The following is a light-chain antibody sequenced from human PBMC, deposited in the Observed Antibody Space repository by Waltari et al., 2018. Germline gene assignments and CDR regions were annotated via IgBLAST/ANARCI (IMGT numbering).Light chain of an antibody. CDR2: GAS. CDR1: QSISSDF. J-gene: IGKJ5*01. V-gene: IGKV3-20*01. Sequence: EIVLTQSPGTLSLSPGERASLSCRPSQSISSDFFAWYQHTLGQAPRLLIYGASIRASDIPDRFSGSGSGTDFTLTISRLEPEDFAVYYCQQYTSSPFTFGQGTRLEIK. CDR3: QQYTSSPFT.